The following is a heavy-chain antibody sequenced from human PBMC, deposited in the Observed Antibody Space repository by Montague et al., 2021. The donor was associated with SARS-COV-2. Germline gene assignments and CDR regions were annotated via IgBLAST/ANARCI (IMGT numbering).Heavy chain of an antibody. D-gene: IGHD2-2*01. CDR2: IYYSGST. Sequence: SETLSLTCTVSGGSISSSSYYWGCIRQPPGQGLEWIGNIYYSGSTYYNPSLKSRVTISVDTSKNQFSLKLISVTAADTAVYNCAICPLGYCSRTGCFDVWGQGTLVTVSS. V-gene: IGHV4-39*01. CDR1: GGSISSSSYY. CDR3: AICPLGYCSRTGCFDV. J-gene: IGHJ4*02.